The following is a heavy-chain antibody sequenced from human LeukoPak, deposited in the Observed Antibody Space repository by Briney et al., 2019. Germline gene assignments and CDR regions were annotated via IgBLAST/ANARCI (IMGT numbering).Heavy chain of an antibody. Sequence: GGSLRLSCAASGFTFSSCSMNWVRQAPGKGLEWVSAISASGGRTYYADSVKGRFTNSRDDSKNTLYLQMNSLRAEDTAMYYCAKDFFLANRYTPDYWGQGTLVSVSS. V-gene: IGHV3-23*01. CDR3: AKDFFLANRYTPDY. CDR1: GFTFSSCS. J-gene: IGHJ4*02. CDR2: ISASGGRT. D-gene: IGHD1-14*01.